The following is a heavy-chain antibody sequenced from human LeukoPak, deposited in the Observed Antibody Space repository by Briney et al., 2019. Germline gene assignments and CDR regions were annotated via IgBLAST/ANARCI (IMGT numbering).Heavy chain of an antibody. Sequence: SVKVSCKASGGTFSSYTISWLRQAPGQGLEWMGRIIPILGIANYAQKFQGRVTITADKSTNTAYMELSSLRSEDTAVYYCARDPGDGYNLDYWGQGTLVTVSS. CDR1: GGTFSSYT. CDR3: ARDPGDGYNLDY. J-gene: IGHJ4*02. D-gene: IGHD5-24*01. CDR2: IIPILGIA. V-gene: IGHV1-69*04.